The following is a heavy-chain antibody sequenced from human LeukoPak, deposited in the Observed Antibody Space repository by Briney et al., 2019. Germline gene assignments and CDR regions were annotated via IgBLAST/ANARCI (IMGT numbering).Heavy chain of an antibody. CDR3: ARLEGLEVATIDYFDY. V-gene: IGHV5-51*01. Sequence: GESLKISCKGSGYSFTSYWIGWVRQMPGKGLEWMGIIYPGDSDTRYSPSFQGQVTISADKSISTAYLQWSSLKASDTAMYYCARLEGLEVATIDYFDYWGQGTLVTVSS. CDR2: IYPGDSDT. J-gene: IGHJ4*02. D-gene: IGHD5-24*01. CDR1: GYSFTSYW.